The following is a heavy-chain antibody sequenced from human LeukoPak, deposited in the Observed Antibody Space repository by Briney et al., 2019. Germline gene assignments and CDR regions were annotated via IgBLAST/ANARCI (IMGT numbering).Heavy chain of an antibody. CDR1: GYTFTSYA. CDR2: INTNTGNP. J-gene: IGHJ4*02. V-gene: IGHV7-4-1*02. CDR3: AARGVISDMGFDY. D-gene: IGHD3-10*01. Sequence: ASVKVSCKASGYTFTSYAMNWVRQAPGQGLEWMGWINTNTGNPTYAQGFTGRFVFSLDASVSTAYLRISSLKAEDTAVYYCAARGVISDMGFDYWGQGTLVTVSS.